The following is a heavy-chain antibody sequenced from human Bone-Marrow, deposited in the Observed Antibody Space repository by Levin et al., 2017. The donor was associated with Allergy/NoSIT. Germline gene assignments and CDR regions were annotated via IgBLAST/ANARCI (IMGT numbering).Heavy chain of an antibody. V-gene: IGHV1-2*02. CDR3: ASLSGWYNH. CDR2: INPNSGGT. D-gene: IGHD6-25*01. CDR1: GYTFIDYY. J-gene: IGHJ5*02. Sequence: ASVKVSCKASGYTFIDYYIHWVRQAPGQGLEWMGWINPNSGGTEYAQKFQDLVTLARDTSISTVYLYMSSLRSDDTAMYYCASLSGWYNHWGQGSLVTVSS.